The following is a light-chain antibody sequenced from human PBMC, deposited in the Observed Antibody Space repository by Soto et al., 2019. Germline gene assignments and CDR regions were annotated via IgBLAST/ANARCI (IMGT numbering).Light chain of an antibody. J-gene: IGKJ4*01. V-gene: IGKV1-39*01. CDR2: STS. CDR1: QGISIH. CDR3: QQGYGSPLT. Sequence: DIQMTQSPSTLSASVGDRVTITCRASQGISIHLNWYQHRPGKAPELLIYSTSSLQSGVPSRFSGSGSGTDFSLTINDLQPEDVATYYCQQGYGSPLTFGGGTKVE.